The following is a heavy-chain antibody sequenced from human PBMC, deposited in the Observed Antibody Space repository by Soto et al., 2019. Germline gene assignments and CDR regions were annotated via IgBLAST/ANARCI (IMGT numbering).Heavy chain of an antibody. CDR3: TMRSMGDVDL. V-gene: IGHV1-69*01. D-gene: IGHD1-26*01. CDR2: IIPIFGTT. J-gene: IGHJ5*02. CDR1: GGTFGTYI. Sequence: QVQLVQSGAEVKMPGSSVKVSCTASGGTFGTYIISWVRQGPGQGLEWMGGIIPIFGTTHYAQRFQGRVTITADESTGTAYMDLSSPKPDDTAVYYCTMRSMGDVDLWGRGTLVAVSS.